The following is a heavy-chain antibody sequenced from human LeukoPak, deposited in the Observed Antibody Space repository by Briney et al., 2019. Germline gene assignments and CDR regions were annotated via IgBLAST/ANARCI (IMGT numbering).Heavy chain of an antibody. CDR3: ARERDYYGSGSYSY. CDR1: GGTFSSYA. V-gene: IGHV1-69*13. J-gene: IGHJ4*02. Sequence: ASVKVSCKASGGTFSSYAISWVRQAPGQGLEWMGGIIPIFGTANYAQKFQGRVTITADESTSTAYMELSSLRSEDTAVYYCARERDYYGSGSYSYWGQGTLVTVSS. D-gene: IGHD3-10*01. CDR2: IIPIFGTA.